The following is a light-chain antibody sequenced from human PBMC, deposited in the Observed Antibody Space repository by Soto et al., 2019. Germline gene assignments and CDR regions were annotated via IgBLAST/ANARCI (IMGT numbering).Light chain of an antibody. V-gene: IGLV1-40*01. CDR1: RSNIGAGYD. J-gene: IGLJ1*01. Sequence: QPVLTQPPSVSGAPGQRVTISCTGSRSNIGAGYDVHWYQQLPGTAPKLLIYGNSNRPSGVPDRFSGSKSGTSASLAITGLQAEDETDYYCQSYDSSLSGRFYVFGTGTKLTVL. CDR2: GNS. CDR3: QSYDSSLSGRFYV.